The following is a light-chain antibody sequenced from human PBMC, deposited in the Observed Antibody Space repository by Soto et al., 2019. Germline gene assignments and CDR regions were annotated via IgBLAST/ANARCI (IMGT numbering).Light chain of an antibody. CDR3: QSYDSSLSVNYV. Sequence: SVLTQPPSVSGAPGQRVTISCTGSSSNIGAGYDVHWYQQLPGTAPKLLIYGNSNRPSGVPDRFSGSKSGTSASLAITGLQAGDEADYYCQSYDSSLSVNYVFGTGTKVTVL. CDR2: GNS. J-gene: IGLJ1*01. V-gene: IGLV1-40*01. CDR1: SSNIGAGYD.